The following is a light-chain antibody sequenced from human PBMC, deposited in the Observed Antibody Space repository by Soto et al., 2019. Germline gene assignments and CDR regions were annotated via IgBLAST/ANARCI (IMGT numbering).Light chain of an antibody. V-gene: IGLV2-14*01. Sequence: SSPTPPAPLSGAPWPAITLSLPGNRSESGGYKYVSWYQQHRGKAPKLMIYDVSNRPSGVSNRFSGSKSGNTASLTISGLQAEDEADYYCSSYTSSSTYVFGTGTKVTVL. CDR2: DVS. CDR1: RSESGGYKY. CDR3: SSYTSSSTYV. J-gene: IGLJ1*01.